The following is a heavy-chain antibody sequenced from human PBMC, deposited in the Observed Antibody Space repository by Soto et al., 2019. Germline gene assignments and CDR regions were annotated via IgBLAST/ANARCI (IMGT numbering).Heavy chain of an antibody. CDR2: IIPMSETP. J-gene: IGHJ6*02. D-gene: IGHD1-1*01. Sequence: ASVKVSCKASGCSHSNYAISWLRQAPGQGLEWLGGIIPMSETPNYAQKFQGRVTITTDDSRVTGHMELTSLRSEDTAVYYCAGVRSGRDIPVAIYNCASGMDVWCQGTTVTVSS. CDR3: AGVRSGRDIPVAIYNCASGMDV. V-gene: IGHV1-69*05. CDR1: GCSHSNYA.